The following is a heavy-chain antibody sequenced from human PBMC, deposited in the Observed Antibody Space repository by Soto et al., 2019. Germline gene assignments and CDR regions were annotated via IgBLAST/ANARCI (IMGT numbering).Heavy chain of an antibody. Sequence: EVQLGESGGGLVQPGGSLRLSCAASGFSFNTYWMIWARQAPGKGLEWVASIKEDGNEEFYVDSVRGRFTISRDNAKESLYLQMNSLRAEDTAIYYCARDGQSNGGCRRNAYGGQGTRVTVSS. CDR3: ARDGQSNGGCRRNAY. J-gene: IGHJ4*02. CDR1: GFSFNTYW. V-gene: IGHV3-7*01. CDR2: IKEDGNEE. D-gene: IGHD2-8*01.